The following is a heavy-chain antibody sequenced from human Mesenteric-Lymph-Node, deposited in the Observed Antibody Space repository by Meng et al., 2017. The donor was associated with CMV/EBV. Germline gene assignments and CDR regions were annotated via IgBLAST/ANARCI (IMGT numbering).Heavy chain of an antibody. CDR3: ARDISVNYFDY. D-gene: IGHD3-3*02. CDR2: IYPSGGTT. V-gene: IGHV1-46*01. J-gene: IGHJ4*02. Sequence: ASVKVSCKASGYTFTSYDINWVRQATGQGLEWMGIIYPSGGTTFYAQKFQGRVTMTRDTSTGTVYMELSSLTSEDTAVYYCARDISVNYFDYWGQGTLVTVSS. CDR1: GYTFTSYD.